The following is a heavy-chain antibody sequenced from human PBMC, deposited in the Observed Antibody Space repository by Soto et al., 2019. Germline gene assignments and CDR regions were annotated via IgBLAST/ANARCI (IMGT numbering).Heavy chain of an antibody. CDR1: GFTFSSYA. J-gene: IGHJ4*03. CDR2: ISTGSSYI. CDR3: ARGRSLHSDYYDY. V-gene: IGHV3-21*01. Sequence: PWWSLRLSCTASGFTFSSYAMHWVRQAPGKGLEWVSFISTGSSYIYYADSMKGRFTISRDDAKKSLYLQMTSLRAEDTAVYYCARGRSLHSDYYDYWGDVTLVTVSS. D-gene: IGHD3-10*01.